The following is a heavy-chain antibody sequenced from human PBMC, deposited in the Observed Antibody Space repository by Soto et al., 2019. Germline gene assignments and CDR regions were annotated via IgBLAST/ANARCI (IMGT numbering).Heavy chain of an antibody. CDR2: IYYSGTI. CDR3: ARALVASVFTSAMDV. D-gene: IGHD5-12*01. J-gene: IGHJ6*02. Sequence: PSETLSLTCTVSGGSVRSGSYYWSWLRQPPGGGLEWIGYIYYSGTIKYNPSLQSRVTMSIDTSRNHFSLNLASVSAADAAVYFCARALVASVFTSAMDVGGQGTEVTVS. V-gene: IGHV4-61*03. CDR1: GGSVRSGSYY.